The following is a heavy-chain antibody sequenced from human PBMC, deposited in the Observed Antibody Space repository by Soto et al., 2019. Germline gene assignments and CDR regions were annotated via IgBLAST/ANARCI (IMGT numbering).Heavy chain of an antibody. CDR1: GGSFSGYY. CDR3: ARGWVVAAMFLYYYYGMDV. CDR2: INHSGST. D-gene: IGHD2-15*01. Sequence: PSETRSLTCAVYGGSFSGYYWSWIRQPPGEGLEWIGEINHSGSTNYNPSLKSRVTISVDTSKNQFSLKLSSVTAADTAVYYCARGWVVAAMFLYYYYGMDVWGQGTTVTVSS. V-gene: IGHV4-34*01. J-gene: IGHJ6*02.